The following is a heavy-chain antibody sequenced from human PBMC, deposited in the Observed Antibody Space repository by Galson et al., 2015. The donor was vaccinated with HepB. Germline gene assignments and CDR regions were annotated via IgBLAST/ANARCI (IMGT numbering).Heavy chain of an antibody. V-gene: IGHV3-30-3*01. CDR3: ARDRGLHEDLTPIDY. D-gene: IGHD4/OR15-4a*01. J-gene: IGHJ4*02. CDR1: GFFLSSCA. Sequence: SLRLSCAASGFFLSSCAMHWVRQAPGKGLEWVTVISYDGADKFYADSVKGRFTISRDNSENTVYLQMNSLRREDTAVYYCARDRGLHEDLTPIDYWGQGTLVTVSS. CDR2: ISYDGADK.